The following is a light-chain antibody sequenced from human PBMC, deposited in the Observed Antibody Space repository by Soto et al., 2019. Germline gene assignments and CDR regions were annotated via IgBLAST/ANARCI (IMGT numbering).Light chain of an antibody. V-gene: IGKV2D-29*01. J-gene: IGKJ5*01. CDR3: MRSVQPPIT. CDR2: EVS. CDR1: QSILHSDGNTY. Sequence: DPVLTLTSLCVSVTPGKPANLFCESMQSILHSDGNTYLYWYLQKPGQPPQLXIYEVSKRFSGVTDRFIGSGSGTDYTLKISWVEAEDVGVYYCMRSVQPPITFGQGTRLEIK.